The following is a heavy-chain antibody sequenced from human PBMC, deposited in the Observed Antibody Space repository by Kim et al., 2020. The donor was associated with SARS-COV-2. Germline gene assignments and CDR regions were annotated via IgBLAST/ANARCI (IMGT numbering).Heavy chain of an antibody. CDR1: GFTFSSYA. CDR3: SKDPPPYLYCSSTSCYEDY. D-gene: IGHD2-2*01. J-gene: IGHJ4*02. CDR2: ISGSGGST. Sequence: GGSLRLSCAASGFTFSSYAMSWVRQAPGKGLEWVSAISGSGGSTYYADSVKGRFTISRDNSKNTLYLQMNSLRAEDTAVYYCSKDPPPYLYCSSTSCYEDYWGQGTLVTVSS. V-gene: IGHV3-23*01.